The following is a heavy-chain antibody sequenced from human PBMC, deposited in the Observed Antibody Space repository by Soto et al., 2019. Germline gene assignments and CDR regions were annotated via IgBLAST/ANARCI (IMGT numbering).Heavy chain of an antibody. CDR1: GVTFSSFS. Sequence: PGGSLILSSASSGVTFSSFSMILVRPAPGKGLEWVSAISGSDGSTYYADSVKGRFTISRDNSKNTLYLQMNSLRAEDSAVYYCARRYRRSVNCQGNDGFDTWCQGTMVTVSS. CDR3: ARRYRRSVNCQGNDGFDT. V-gene: IGHV3-23*01. J-gene: IGHJ3*02. D-gene: IGHD5-12*01. CDR2: ISGSDGST.